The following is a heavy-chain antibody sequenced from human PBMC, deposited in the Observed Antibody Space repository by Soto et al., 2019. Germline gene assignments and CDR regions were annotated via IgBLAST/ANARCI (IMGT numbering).Heavy chain of an antibody. V-gene: IGHV4-59*08. CDR3: VRQGIDYLHGLVDV. J-gene: IGHJ6*02. CDR2: VYYTGDT. D-gene: IGHD5-12*01. Sequence: QVQVQQSGPGLVKPSETLSLTCTVSSGPSRSHNWGWIRQPPGRGLEWIGYVYYTGDTSYNPSLKGRVTISAYMSTNHISLTLRSVTAADTAVYYCVRQGIDYLHGLVDVWGQGTTVSVSS. CDR1: SGPSRSHN.